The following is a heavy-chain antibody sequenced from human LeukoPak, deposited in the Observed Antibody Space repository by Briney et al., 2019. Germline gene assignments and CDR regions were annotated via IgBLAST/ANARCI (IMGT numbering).Heavy chain of an antibody. CDR2: IYHSGTT. D-gene: IGHD3-10*01. J-gene: IGHJ4*02. Sequence: SETLSLTCTVSGGSLSGFYWNWVRQPPGKGREWIGEIYHSGTTNYNPSLKSRVTISLDKSRNQFSLNLNSVSAADTAVYYCARSYFGSGTFNGFDYWGQGTLVTVSS. CDR1: GGSLSGFY. V-gene: IGHV4-34*01. CDR3: ARSYFGSGTFNGFDY.